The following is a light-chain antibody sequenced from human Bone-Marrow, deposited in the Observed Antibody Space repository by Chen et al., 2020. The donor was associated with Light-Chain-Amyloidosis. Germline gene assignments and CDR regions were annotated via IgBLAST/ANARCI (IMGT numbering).Light chain of an antibody. V-gene: IGLV1-47*01. CDR3: AAWDCSLSGYV. CDR1: SSNIGIHY. CDR2: RNN. Sequence: QSVLTQPPSESVTPGQRVTISCSGASSNIGIHYVYWYQNFPGAAPNLLNHRNNQRPPGVPERFSATKAVTAAVLAISGLRSRDDSDDYCAAWDCSLSGYVFGTGTKVIVL. J-gene: IGLJ1*01.